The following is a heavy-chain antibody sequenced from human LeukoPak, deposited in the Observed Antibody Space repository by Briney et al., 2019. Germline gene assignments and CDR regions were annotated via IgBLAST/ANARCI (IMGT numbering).Heavy chain of an antibody. D-gene: IGHD3-22*01. J-gene: IGHJ4*02. CDR2: IYYSGST. CDR1: GGSISSSSYY. CDR3: ARIDYDSGGYFGY. Sequence: SETLSLTCTVSGGSISSSSYYWGWIRQPPGKGLEWIGRIYYSGSTYYNPSLKSRVTISVDTSKHQFSLKLSSVTAADTAVYYCARIDYDSGGYFGYWGQGTLVTVSS. V-gene: IGHV4-39*07.